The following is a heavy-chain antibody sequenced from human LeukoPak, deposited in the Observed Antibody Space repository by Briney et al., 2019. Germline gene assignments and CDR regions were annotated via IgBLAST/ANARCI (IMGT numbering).Heavy chain of an antibody. Sequence: GGSLRLSCAASGFTFDDYGISWVRQAPGKGLEWVSSINWNGGSTGYADSVKGRFTISRDNSKNTLYLQMGSLRAEDMAVYYCARESYGSGRYTDYWGQGTLVTVSS. CDR1: GFTFDDYG. D-gene: IGHD3-10*01. CDR2: INWNGGST. CDR3: ARESYGSGRYTDY. J-gene: IGHJ4*02. V-gene: IGHV3-20*04.